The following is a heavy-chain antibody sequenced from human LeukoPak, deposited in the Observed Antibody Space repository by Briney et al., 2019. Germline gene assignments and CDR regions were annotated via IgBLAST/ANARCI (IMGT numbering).Heavy chain of an antibody. CDR1: GYSFTTYW. J-gene: IGHJ4*02. D-gene: IGHD3-22*01. V-gene: IGHV5-51*01. CDR2: IYPGDSDT. Sequence: GESLKISCKGSGYSFTTYWIAWVRQMPGKGLEWMGIIYPGDSDTRYSPSFQGQVTISADKSISTAYLQWSSLKASDTAMYYCARGGKLNYYDSSGYYYGSGEFDYWGQGTLVTVSS. CDR3: ARGGKLNYYDSSGYYYGSGEFDY.